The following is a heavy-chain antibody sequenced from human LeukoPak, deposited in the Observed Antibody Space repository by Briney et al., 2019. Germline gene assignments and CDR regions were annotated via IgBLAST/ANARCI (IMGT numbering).Heavy chain of an antibody. D-gene: IGHD3-22*01. CDR1: EITFYTFW. J-gene: IGHJ4*02. V-gene: IGHV3-74*01. CDR2: VDRDGSNT. Sequence: PGGSLRLSCVASEITFYTFWMHWVRQAPGKGLVWVARVDRDGSNTNYADSVKGRFTVSRDNSKNALYLQMNSLRAEDTALYYCAKDGYHYYDSSGTIDYWGQGTLVTVSS. CDR3: AKDGYHYYDSSGTIDY.